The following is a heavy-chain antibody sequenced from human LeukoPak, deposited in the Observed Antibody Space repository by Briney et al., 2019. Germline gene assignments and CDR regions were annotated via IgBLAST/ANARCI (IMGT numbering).Heavy chain of an antibody. CDR3: ARDRLGNCSVETCHGADY. J-gene: IGHJ4*02. CDR1: GYNFVHHG. V-gene: IGHV1-18*01. CDR2: INGYSAKT. D-gene: IGHD2-15*01. Sequence: GASVKVSCKASGYNFVHHGINWVRQAPGQGLEWMGWINGYSAKTNYPQELRGRVTLTTDISASTAYLELRDLKSDDTAVYFCARDRLGNCSVETCHGADYWGQGTQVTVSS.